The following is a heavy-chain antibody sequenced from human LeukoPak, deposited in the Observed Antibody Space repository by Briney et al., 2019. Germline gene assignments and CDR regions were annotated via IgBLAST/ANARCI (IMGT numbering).Heavy chain of an antibody. CDR2: ISGSGGST. CDR3: AKDDRLYYYYYYMDV. V-gene: IGHV3-23*01. Sequence: PGGSLRLSCAASGFTFSSYAMSWVRQAPGKGLEWVSAISGSGGSTYYADSVKGRFTISRDNSKNTLYLQMNSLRAEDTAVYYCAKDDRLYYYYYYMDVWGKGTTVTVSS. J-gene: IGHJ6*03. D-gene: IGHD4-11*01. CDR1: GFTFSSYA.